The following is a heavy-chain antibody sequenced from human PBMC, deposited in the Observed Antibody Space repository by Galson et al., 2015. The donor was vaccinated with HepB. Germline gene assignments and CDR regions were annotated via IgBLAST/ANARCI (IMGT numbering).Heavy chain of an antibody. CDR1: GFTFSSYW. Sequence: SLRLSCAASGFTFSSYWMSWVRQAPGKGLEWVANIKQDGSEKYYVDSVKGRFTISRDNAKNSLYLQMNSLRAEDTAVYYCARERRTHNWNYNYYYGMDVWGQGTTVTVSS. CDR2: IKQDGSEK. D-gene: IGHD1-1*01. V-gene: IGHV3-7*03. J-gene: IGHJ6*02. CDR3: ARERRTHNWNYNYYYGMDV.